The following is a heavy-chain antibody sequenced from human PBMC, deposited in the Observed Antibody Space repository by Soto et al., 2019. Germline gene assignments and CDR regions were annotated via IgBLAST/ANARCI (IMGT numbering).Heavy chain of an antibody. V-gene: IGHV3-74*01. J-gene: IGHJ6*02. Sequence: SGGSLRLSCAASGFTFSSYWMHWVRQAPGKGLVWVSRINSDGSSTSYADPVKGRFTISRDNAKNSLYLQMNSLRAEDTAVYYCARTNSYYYGMDVWGQGTTVTVSS. CDR1: GFTFSSYW. CDR3: ARTNSYYYGMDV. CDR2: INSDGSST.